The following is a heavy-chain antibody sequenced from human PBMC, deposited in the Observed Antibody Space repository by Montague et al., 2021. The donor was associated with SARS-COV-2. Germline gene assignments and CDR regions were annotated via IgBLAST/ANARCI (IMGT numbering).Heavy chain of an antibody. V-gene: IGHV3-30*03. D-gene: IGHD1-26*01. Sequence: SLRLSCAASGFTFSSYGMHWVRQAPGKGLEWVAVISYDGSNKYYADSVKGRFTISRDNSKNTLYLQMNSLRAGDTAVYYCARELLPYYGMDVWGQGTTVTVSS. CDR3: ARELLPYYGMDV. CDR2: ISYDGSNK. J-gene: IGHJ6*02. CDR1: GFTFSSYG.